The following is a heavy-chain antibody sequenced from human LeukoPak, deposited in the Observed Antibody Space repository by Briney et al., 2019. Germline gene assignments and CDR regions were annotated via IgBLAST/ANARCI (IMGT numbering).Heavy chain of an antibody. V-gene: IGHV4-39*01. Sequence: SETLSLTCTVSGVSISSSNSYWGWIRQPPGKGLEWIGSIYYSGNTYYNAPLKSQASISIDTSKSQLSLRLTSVTAADTAVYYCARQTGSGLFILPGGQGTLVTVSS. J-gene: IGHJ4*02. CDR2: IYYSGNT. CDR1: GVSISSSNSY. D-gene: IGHD3/OR15-3a*01. CDR3: ARQTGSGLFILP.